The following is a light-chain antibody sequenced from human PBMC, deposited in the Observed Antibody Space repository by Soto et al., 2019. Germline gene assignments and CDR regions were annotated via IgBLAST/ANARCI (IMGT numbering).Light chain of an antibody. CDR1: QSISTY. J-gene: IGKJ4*01. CDR2: DTS. V-gene: IGKV1-33*01. CDR3: QQFDSVPLT. Sequence: DIQMTQSPSSLSASVGDRVTITCRASQSISTYLNWYQHKPGKAPKLLIFDTSHLATGVPARFSGSGSDTYFTFTITNLQAEDFAAYYCQQFDSVPLTFGGGTHVEI.